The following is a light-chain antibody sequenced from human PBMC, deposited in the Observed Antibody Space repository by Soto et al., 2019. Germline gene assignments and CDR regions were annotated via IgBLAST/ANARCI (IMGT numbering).Light chain of an antibody. CDR1: QIVGSY. V-gene: IGKV3-20*01. CDR3: QHYDRSPLFT. J-gene: IGKJ3*01. Sequence: EIVLTQSPGTLSLSPGERATLSCRASQIVGSYLAWYQQKPGQAARLLIYGASSRATGIAHRFSGSGSGTDFTLTISRLEPEDFAVYYCQHYDRSPLFTFGPGTKVDIK. CDR2: GAS.